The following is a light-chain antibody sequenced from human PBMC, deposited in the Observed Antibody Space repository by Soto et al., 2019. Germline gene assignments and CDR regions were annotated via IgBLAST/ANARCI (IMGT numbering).Light chain of an antibody. CDR1: SSDVGAYNY. J-gene: IGLJ1*01. CDR2: EVS. CDR3: SSYTSSSTYV. V-gene: IGLV2-14*01. Sequence: QSVLTRPASVSGSPGQSITLSCPGTSSDVGAYNYVSWYQQHPGKAPKLMIYEVSNRPSGVSNRFSGSKSGSTASLTISGLQAEDEADYYCSSYTSSSTYVFGTGTKVTVL.